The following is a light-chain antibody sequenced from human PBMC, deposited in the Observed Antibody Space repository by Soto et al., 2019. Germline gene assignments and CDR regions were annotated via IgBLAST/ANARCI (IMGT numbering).Light chain of an antibody. CDR1: QSVSDY. V-gene: IGKV3-11*01. J-gene: IGKJ1*01. Sequence: ELVLAQAPATLSLSPGERATLSCRASQSVSDYLAWYQQKPGQAPRLLIYDASNRATGIPARFSGRGSGTDFTLTITSVEPEDFAVYYCQQYGSSGTFGQGTKVDIK. CDR2: DAS. CDR3: QQYGSSGT.